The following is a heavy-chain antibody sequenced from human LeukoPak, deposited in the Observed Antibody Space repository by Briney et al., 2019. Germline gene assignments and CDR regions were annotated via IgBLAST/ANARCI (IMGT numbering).Heavy chain of an antibody. J-gene: IGHJ4*02. CDR1: GYTFTSYY. Sequence: GASVKVSCKASGYTFTSYYMHWVRQAPGQGLEWMGIINPSGGSTSYAQKFQGRVTMTRDTSTSTVYMELSSVRSEDTAVYYCARCPTMVRGVILPPDYWGQGTLVTVSS. V-gene: IGHV1-46*01. CDR3: ARCPTMVRGVILPPDY. CDR2: INPSGGST. D-gene: IGHD3-10*01.